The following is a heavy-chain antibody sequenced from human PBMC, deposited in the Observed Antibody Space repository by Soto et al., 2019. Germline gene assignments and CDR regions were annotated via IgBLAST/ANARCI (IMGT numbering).Heavy chain of an antibody. V-gene: IGHV4-39*01. CDR3: ARLGIWTGYPRWFDP. J-gene: IGHJ5*02. Sequence: QLQLQESGPGLVKTSETLSLTCTVSGGSISSSNYYWGWIRQPPGKGLEWIGSIYYIGSTYSNPSLKSRVTMSVDTSKDQFSLKLSSVAAADAAVYYCARLGIWTGYPRWFDPWGQGTLVAVSS. CDR2: IYYIGST. CDR1: GGSISSSNYY. D-gene: IGHD3-9*01.